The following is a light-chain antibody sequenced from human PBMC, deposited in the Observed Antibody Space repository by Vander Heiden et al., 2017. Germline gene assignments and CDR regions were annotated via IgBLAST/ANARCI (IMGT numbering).Light chain of an antibody. CDR1: QSLLHSNGYNY. CDR2: LGS. V-gene: IGKV2-28*01. J-gene: IGKJ2*01. Sequence: DIVMTQSPLSLPVTPGEPASISCRSSQSLLHSNGYNYLDWYLQKPGQSPQLLIYLGSNRASGVPDRFSGRGSGTDFTLKMSRVEAEDLGIYYCTQSLSTPATTFAQPAKLEMK. CDR3: TQSLSTPATT.